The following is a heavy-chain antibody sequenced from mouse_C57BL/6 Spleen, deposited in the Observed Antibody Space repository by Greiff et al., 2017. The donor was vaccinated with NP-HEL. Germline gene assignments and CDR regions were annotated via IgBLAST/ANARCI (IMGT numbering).Heavy chain of an antibody. J-gene: IGHJ3*01. CDR3: ARERKGFAY. CDR2: ISYDGSN. Sequence: EVKLVESGPGLVKPSQSLSLTCSVTGYSITSGYYWNWIRQFPGNKLEWMGYISYDGSNNYNPSLKNRISITRDTSKNQFFLKLNSVTTEDTATYYCARERKGFAYWGQGTLVTVSA. CDR1: GYSITSGYY. V-gene: IGHV3-6*01.